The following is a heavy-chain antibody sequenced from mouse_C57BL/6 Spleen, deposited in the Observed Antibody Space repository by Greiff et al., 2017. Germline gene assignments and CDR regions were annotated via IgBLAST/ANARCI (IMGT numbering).Heavy chain of an antibody. CDR3: ARNYYVRDAMDY. V-gene: IGHV1-54*01. J-gene: IGHJ4*01. Sequence: QVQLQQSGAELVRPGTSVKVSCKASGYAFTNYLIEWVKQRPGQGLEWIGVLNPGSGGTNYNEKFKGKATLTADKSSSTAYMQLSSLTSEDSAVYFCARNYYVRDAMDYWGQGTSVTVSS. CDR1: GYAFTNYL. CDR2: LNPGSGGT. D-gene: IGHD1-1*01.